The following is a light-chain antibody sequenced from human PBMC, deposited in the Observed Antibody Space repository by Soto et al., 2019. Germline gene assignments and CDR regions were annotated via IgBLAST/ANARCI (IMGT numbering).Light chain of an antibody. CDR3: SSQTSSSPVV. V-gene: IGLV2-14*01. CDR2: DVS. J-gene: IGLJ2*01. Sequence: QSALTQPASVSGSLGPSITISCTGTSSDVGGYHYVSWYQQHPGKAPKLMIYDVSNRPSGVSNRFSGSKSGNTASLTSSGLQAEDDGDYYCSSQTSSSPVVFVGGTKLTVL. CDR1: SSDVGGYHY.